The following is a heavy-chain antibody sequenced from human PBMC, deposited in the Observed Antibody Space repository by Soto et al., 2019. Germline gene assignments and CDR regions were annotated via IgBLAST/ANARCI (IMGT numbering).Heavy chain of an antibody. CDR3: ARGNLSFDFDS. Sequence: QIQLVESGGGLVQPGGSLRLSCAASRFSFGSFCMHWVRQAPGTGLEWVAFISRDGTNTYYGDSVKGRFTLSRDNSMNTVYLQMTTVRDEDTALYYCARGNLSFDFDSWGQGTLVIVSS. V-gene: IGHV3-30*03. CDR2: ISRDGTNT. CDR1: RFSFGSFC. J-gene: IGHJ4*02.